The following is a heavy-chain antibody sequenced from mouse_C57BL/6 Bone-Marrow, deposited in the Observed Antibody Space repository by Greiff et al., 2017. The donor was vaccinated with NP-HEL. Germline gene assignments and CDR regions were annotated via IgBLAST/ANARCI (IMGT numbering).Heavy chain of an antibody. Sequence: EVQREESGGGLVKPGGSLKLSCAASGFTFSDYGMHWVRQAPEKGLEWVAYISSGSGTIYYADTVKGRFTISRDNAKNTLFRQMAILRSEDTAMYYCARLGSPWGQGTLVTVSA. CDR3: ARLGSP. V-gene: IGHV5-17*01. CDR1: GFTFSDYG. CDR2: ISSGSGTI. D-gene: IGHD1-1*01. J-gene: IGHJ3*01.